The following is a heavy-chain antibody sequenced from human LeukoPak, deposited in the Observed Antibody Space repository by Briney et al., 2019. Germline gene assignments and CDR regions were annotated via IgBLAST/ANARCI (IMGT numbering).Heavy chain of an antibody. Sequence: TGGSLRLSCAASGFTFSSYAMHWVRQAPGKGLEWVAVISYDGSNKYYADSVKGRFTISRDNSKNTLYLQMNSLRAKDTAVYYCARVRTFDYWGQGTLVTVSS. CDR2: ISYDGSNK. CDR3: ARVRTFDY. J-gene: IGHJ4*02. D-gene: IGHD1/OR15-1a*01. V-gene: IGHV3-30-3*01. CDR1: GFTFSSYA.